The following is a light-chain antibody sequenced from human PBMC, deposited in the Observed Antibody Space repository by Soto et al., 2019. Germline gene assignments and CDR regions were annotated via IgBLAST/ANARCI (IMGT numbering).Light chain of an antibody. V-gene: IGLV2-14*01. CDR2: EVT. J-gene: IGLJ3*02. CDR3: TSFTTSATWV. Sequence: QSALTQPASVSGSPGQSITISCTGTSGDIGIYNYVSWYQQHPGKAPKLMIYEVTKRPSGVSNRFSGSKSGDTASLTISGLQLEDEADYYCTSFTTSATWVFGGGTKVTVL. CDR1: SGDIGIYNY.